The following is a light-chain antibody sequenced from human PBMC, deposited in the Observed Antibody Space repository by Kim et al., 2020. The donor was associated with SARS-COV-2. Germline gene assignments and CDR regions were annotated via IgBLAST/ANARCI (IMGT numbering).Light chain of an antibody. CDR1: PGISNY. J-gene: IGKJ1*01. V-gene: IGKV1-17*03. Sequence: DIQMTQSPSALSASVGDRVTITCRASPGISNYFAWFQQKPGKVPKRLIYTASSLQSGVPSRFSCSGSGTEFTHTVSSLQPEDFATYFSLQHNSYPWTFGQGTKVVIK. CDR3: LQHNSYPWT. CDR2: TAS.